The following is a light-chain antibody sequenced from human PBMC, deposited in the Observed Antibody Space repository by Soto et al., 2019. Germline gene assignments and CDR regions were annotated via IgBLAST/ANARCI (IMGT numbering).Light chain of an antibody. CDR2: GAS. V-gene: IGKV3-15*01. CDR3: QQYNNWPPLT. Sequence: EIVMAQSPATXSXXXXXVAXXXXRXIQSVSSSYLAWYQQKPGHAPRLLIYGASTRATGIPARFSGSGSGTEFTLTISSLQSEDFAVYYCQQYNNWPPLTFGGGTKVDIK. J-gene: IGKJ4*01. CDR1: QSVSSSY.